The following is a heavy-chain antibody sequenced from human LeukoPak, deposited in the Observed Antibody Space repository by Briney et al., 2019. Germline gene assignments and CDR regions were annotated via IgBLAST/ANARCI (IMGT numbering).Heavy chain of an antibody. CDR2: ICTSGST. V-gene: IGHV4-4*07. CDR1: GGSISSYY. D-gene: IGHD4-23*01. CDR3: VRENRENSWRGLDY. Sequence: SETLSLTCTVSGGSISSYYWSWIRQPAGKGLEWLGRICTSGSTNYNPSLKSRVTMSVDTSKNQFSLNLSSVTAADTAVYYCVRENRENSWRGLDYWGQGTLVTVSS. J-gene: IGHJ4*02.